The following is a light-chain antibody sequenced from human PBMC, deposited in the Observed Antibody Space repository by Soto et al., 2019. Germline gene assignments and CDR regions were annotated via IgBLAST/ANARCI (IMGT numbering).Light chain of an antibody. CDR2: LDSGGSH. CDR3: QTWGAGIQV. J-gene: IGLJ2*01. V-gene: IGLV4-69*01. CDR1: SGHSSYA. Sequence: QSVLTQSPSASASLGASVKLTCTLSSGHSSYAIAWHQQQPDKGPRYLMRLDSGGSHTKGDGIPDRFSGSSSGAERYLTISSLQSEDEADYYCQTWGAGIQVFGGGTKLTVL.